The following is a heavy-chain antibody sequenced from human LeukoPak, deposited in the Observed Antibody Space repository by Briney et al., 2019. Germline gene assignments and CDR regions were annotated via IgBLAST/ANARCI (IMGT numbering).Heavy chain of an antibody. CDR2: IYYSEST. V-gene: IGHV4-59*08. CDR3: ARIDRAVAGTIDY. D-gene: IGHD6-19*01. J-gene: IGHJ4*02. CDR1: GGSISSYF. Sequence: PSETLSLTCTVSGGSISSYFWSWIRQPPGKGLEWIGYIYYSESTNYNPSLKSRVTMSVDTYKNQFSLKLSSVTAADTVVYYCARIDRAVAGTIDYWGQGTLVTVSS.